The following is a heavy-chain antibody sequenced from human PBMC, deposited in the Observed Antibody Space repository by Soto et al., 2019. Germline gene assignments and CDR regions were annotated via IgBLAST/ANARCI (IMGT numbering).Heavy chain of an antibody. J-gene: IGHJ4*02. CDR3: AKDHQTYNWDYLFDS. CDR1: GFTFSIND. D-gene: IGHD1-7*01. CDR2: ISNDGNNK. Sequence: GGSPRLSCAASGFTFSINDMHWVRQAPGRGLEWVAVISNDGNNKYYADSVKGRFTLSRDNSKNMVYLQMDSLRVEDTAVYFCAKDHQTYNWDYLFDSWGPGTLVTVSS. V-gene: IGHV3-30*18.